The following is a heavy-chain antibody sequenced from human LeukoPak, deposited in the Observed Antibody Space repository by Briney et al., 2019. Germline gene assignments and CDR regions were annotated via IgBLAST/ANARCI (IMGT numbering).Heavy chain of an antibody. J-gene: IGHJ4*02. Sequence: PSETLSLTCAVYGETFSGYYWSWIRQPPGKGLEWIGEINHSGSTNYNPSLKRRVTISVDTSKNQFSLKLSSVTAADTAVYYCARGYYYDSSGYVIDYWGQGTLVTVSS. V-gene: IGHV4-34*01. CDR1: GETFSGYY. CDR3: ARGYYYDSSGYVIDY. D-gene: IGHD3-22*01. CDR2: INHSGST.